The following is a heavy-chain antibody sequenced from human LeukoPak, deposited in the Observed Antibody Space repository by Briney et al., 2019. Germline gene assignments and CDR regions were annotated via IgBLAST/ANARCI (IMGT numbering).Heavy chain of an antibody. CDR2: INHSGST. CDR3: ARDLLDYDSSGYSGDY. J-gene: IGHJ4*02. D-gene: IGHD3-22*01. CDR1: GFTFSSYS. V-gene: IGHV4-34*01. Sequence: GSLRLSCAASGFTFSSYSMNWVRQPPGKGLEWIGEINHSGSTNYNPSLKSRVTISVDTSKNQFSLKLSSVTAADTAVYYCARDLLDYDSSGYSGDYWGQGTLVTVSS.